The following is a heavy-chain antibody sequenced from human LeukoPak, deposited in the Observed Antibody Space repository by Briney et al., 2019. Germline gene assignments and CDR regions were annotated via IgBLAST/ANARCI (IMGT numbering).Heavy chain of an antibody. CDR3: ARLSTAVAGGDY. Sequence: PGGSLRLSCAASGLAFTNSWMSWVRQTPGEGLEWVANIKQDGSEKYYVDSVKGRFTISRVNAKNSLYLQMNSLTAEDTALYYCARLSTAVAGGDYWGQGTLVTVSS. CDR1: GLAFTNSW. J-gene: IGHJ4*02. CDR2: IKQDGSEK. V-gene: IGHV3-7*01. D-gene: IGHD6-19*01.